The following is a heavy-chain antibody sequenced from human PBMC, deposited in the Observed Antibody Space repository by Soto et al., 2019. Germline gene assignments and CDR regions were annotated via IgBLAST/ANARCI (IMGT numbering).Heavy chain of an antibody. CDR2: TYYRSKWYN. CDR1: GKGVACICAV. Sequence: QTGGVSGKGVACICAVCISIKKSPSRGLEWLGRTYYRSKWYNDYAVSVKSRITVNPDTSKNQFSLQLNSVTPEDMAVYYCARSGPGGYIAYRGHGTLVPVSS. J-gene: IGHJ4*01. V-gene: IGHV6-1*01. D-gene: IGHD3-22*01. CDR3: ARSGPGGYIAY.